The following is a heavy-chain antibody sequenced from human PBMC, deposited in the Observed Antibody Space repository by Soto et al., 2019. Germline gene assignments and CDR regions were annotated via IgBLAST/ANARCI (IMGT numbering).Heavy chain of an antibody. D-gene: IGHD2-2*01. Sequence: QVQLVQSGAEVKKPGASVKVSCKAAGYTFTSYDINWVRQATGQGLEWMGWMNPNSGNTGYAQKFQGRVTMTRNTSISTGYMELSSLRSEDTAVYYCARNCSSNSCYYYYGMDVWGQGTTVTVSS. CDR2: MNPNSGNT. CDR1: GYTFTSYD. J-gene: IGHJ6*02. CDR3: ARNCSSNSCYYYYGMDV. V-gene: IGHV1-8*01.